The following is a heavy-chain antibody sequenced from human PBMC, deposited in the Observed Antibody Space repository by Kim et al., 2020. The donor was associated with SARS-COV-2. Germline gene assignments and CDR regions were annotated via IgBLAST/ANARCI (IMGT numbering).Heavy chain of an antibody. Sequence: GGSLRLSCAASGLTFSNNWMSWVRQSPGKGLEWVANIKEDGSETYYVYSVKGRLTISRDNAKNSLYLQMNSLRTEDTAIYYCASKSDYRFDYWGQGTLVT. J-gene: IGHJ4*02. CDR1: GLTFSNNW. CDR2: IKEDGSET. V-gene: IGHV3-7*01. CDR3: ASKSDYRFDY. D-gene: IGHD4-17*01.